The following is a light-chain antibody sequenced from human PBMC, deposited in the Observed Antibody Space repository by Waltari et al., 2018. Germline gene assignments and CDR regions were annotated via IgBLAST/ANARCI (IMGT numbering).Light chain of an antibody. Sequence: EVVMTQSPGTLSVSPGDRATLSCRASQSVNIDLAGYQQKPDQAPRLLIYGASTRATGIPVRFSGSGSGTEFTLTISSMQSEDFALYYCQQYNNWPRTFGQGTKVEIK. CDR2: GAS. CDR3: QQYNNWPRT. J-gene: IGKJ1*01. V-gene: IGKV3-15*01. CDR1: QSVNID.